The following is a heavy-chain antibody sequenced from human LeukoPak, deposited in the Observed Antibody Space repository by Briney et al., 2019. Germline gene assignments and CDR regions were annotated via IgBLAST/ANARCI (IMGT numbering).Heavy chain of an antibody. CDR1: GFTFSSYG. V-gene: IGHV3-30*02. J-gene: IGHJ5*02. Sequence: GGSLRLSCAASGFTFSSYGMRWVRQAPGKGLEWVAFIRYGGSNKYYATSMKGGLTFSRDNYKNTLYLKMNSLRAEDTAVYYCARDYFRRCPPKNSSTSCYRGGWFDPWGQGTLVTVSS. CDR3: ARDYFRRCPPKNSSTSCYRGGWFDP. D-gene: IGHD2-2*02. CDR2: IRYGGSNK.